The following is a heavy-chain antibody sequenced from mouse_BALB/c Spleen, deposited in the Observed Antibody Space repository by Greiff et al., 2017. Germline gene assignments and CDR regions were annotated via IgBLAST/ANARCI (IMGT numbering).Heavy chain of an antibody. CDR2: ISYSGST. J-gene: IGHJ2*01. CDR1: GYSITSDYA. Sequence: VQLKQSGPGLVKPSQSLSLTCTVTGYSITSDYAWNWIRQFPGNKLEWMGYISYSGSTSYNPSLKSRISITRDTSKNQFFLQLNSVTTEDTATYYCAREGYYFDYWGQGATLTVSS. CDR3: AREGYYFDY. V-gene: IGHV3-2*02.